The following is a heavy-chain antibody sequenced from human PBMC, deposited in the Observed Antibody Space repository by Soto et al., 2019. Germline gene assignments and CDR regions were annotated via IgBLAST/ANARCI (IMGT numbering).Heavy chain of an antibody. D-gene: IGHD3-22*01. CDR2: IYYSGST. J-gene: IGHJ4*02. V-gene: IGHV4-30-4*08. CDR1: GGSISSGGYY. Sequence: PSETLSLTCTVSGGSISSGGYYWSWIRQHPGKGLEWIGCIYYSGSTYYNPSLKSRVTISVDTSKNQFSLKLSSVTAADTAVYYCARDSYDSSGSSGYSFDYWGQGTLVTVSS. CDR3: ARDSYDSSGSSGYSFDY.